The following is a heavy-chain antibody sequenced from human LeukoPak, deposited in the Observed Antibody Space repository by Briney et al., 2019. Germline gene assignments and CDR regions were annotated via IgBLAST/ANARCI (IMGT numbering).Heavy chain of an antibody. J-gene: IGHJ4*02. D-gene: IGHD3-3*01. Sequence: GSLRLSCAASGFTFSSYGMHWVRQAPGKGLEWVAVISYDGSNKYYADSVKGRFTISRDNSKNTLYLQMNSLRAEDTAVYYCAKDRWLDYTTSSRPFDHWGQGTRVTVSS. CDR2: ISYDGSNK. V-gene: IGHV3-30*18. CDR1: GFTFSSYG. CDR3: AKDRWLDYTTSSRPFDH.